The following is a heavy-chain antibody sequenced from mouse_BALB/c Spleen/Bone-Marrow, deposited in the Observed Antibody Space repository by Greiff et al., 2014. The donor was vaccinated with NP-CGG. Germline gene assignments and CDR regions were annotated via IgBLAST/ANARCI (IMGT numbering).Heavy chain of an antibody. D-gene: IGHD2-14*01. CDR2: IDPANGYT. CDR3: ARLGYRYGYWFFDV. J-gene: IGHJ1*01. Sequence: VQLQQPGAELVKPGASVKLSCTASGFNSKDTYMHWVKQRPEQGLEWIGRIDPANGYTKYDPKFQGKATITADTSSNTAYLQLSSLTSEDTAVYYCARLGYRYGYWFFDVWGAGTTVTVSS. CDR1: GFNSKDTY. V-gene: IGHV14-3*02.